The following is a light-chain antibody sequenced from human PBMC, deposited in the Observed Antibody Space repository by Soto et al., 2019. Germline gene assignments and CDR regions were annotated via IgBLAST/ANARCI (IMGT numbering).Light chain of an antibody. V-gene: IGKV1-5*03. Sequence: DIQMTQSPSTLSASVGDRVTITCRASQSISSWLAWYQQKQGKAPKLLIYKASSLESGVPSRFSGSGSGTEFTLTISSLQPDDFATYYCQQYNRYPFTFGPGTKVDIK. J-gene: IGKJ3*01. CDR1: QSISSW. CDR3: QQYNRYPFT. CDR2: KAS.